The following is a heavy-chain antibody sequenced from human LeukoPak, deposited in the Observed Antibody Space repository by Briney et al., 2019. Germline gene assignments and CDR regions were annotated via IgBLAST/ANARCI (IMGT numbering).Heavy chain of an antibody. D-gene: IGHD6-19*01. CDR1: GITVSSNY. CDR2: LYSGGTT. J-gene: IGHJ4*02. CDR3: ARDPPGIRVPGV. Sequence: GGSLRLSCAASGITVSSNYMTRVRQAPGRGLEWVSVLYSGGTTYYTDSVKGRFTISRDNSKNTLYLQMDSLRVEDTAVYYCARDPPGIRVPGVWGQGTLVTVSS. V-gene: IGHV3-53*01.